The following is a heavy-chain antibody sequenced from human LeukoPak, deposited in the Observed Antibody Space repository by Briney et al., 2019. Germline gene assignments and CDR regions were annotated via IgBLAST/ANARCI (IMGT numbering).Heavy chain of an antibody. D-gene: IGHD3-9*01. J-gene: IGHJ4*02. CDR2: ISSSSSTI. Sequence: PGGSLRLSCAASGFTFSSYSMNWVRQAPGKGLEWVSYISSSSSTIYYADSVKGRFTISRDNAKNSLYLQMNSLRAEDTAVYYCARDGPENDILTGYYVPLPGSFDYWGQGTLVTVSS. V-gene: IGHV3-48*01. CDR1: GFTFSSYS. CDR3: ARDGPENDILTGYYVPLPGSFDY.